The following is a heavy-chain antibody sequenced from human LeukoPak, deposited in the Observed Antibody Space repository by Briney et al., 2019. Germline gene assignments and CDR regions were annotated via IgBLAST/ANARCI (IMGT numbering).Heavy chain of an antibody. V-gene: IGHV1-69*04. D-gene: IGHD3-10*01. CDR2: IIPILGRA. J-gene: IGHJ5*02. Sequence: SVKVSCKASGGTFSSYAISWVRQAPGQGLEWMGRIIPILGRANYAQKFQGRVTITADKSTSTAYMELSSLRSEDTAVYYCASDLNYYGSGSYGPNWFDPWGQGTLVTVSS. CDR3: ASDLNYYGSGSYGPNWFDP. CDR1: GGTFSSYA.